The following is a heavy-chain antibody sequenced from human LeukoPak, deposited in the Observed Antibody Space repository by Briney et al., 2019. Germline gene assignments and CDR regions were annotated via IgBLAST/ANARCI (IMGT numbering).Heavy chain of an antibody. Sequence: GGSLRLSCAASGFTLSSYWMSWVRQAPGKGLECVANIKQEGSEKYYMDSVKGRFTISRDNAKNSLYLQMNSLRAEDTAVYYCAKDFLGSSRSYWGQGTLVTVSS. V-gene: IGHV3-7*03. D-gene: IGHD6-6*01. CDR1: GFTLSSYW. CDR2: IKQEGSEK. J-gene: IGHJ4*02. CDR3: AKDFLGSSRSY.